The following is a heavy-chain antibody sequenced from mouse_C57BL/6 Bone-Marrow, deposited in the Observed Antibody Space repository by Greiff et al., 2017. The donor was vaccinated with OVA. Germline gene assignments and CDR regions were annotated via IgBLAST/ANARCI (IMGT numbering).Heavy chain of an antibody. D-gene: IGHD1-1*01. J-gene: IGHJ2*01. CDR2: IYPRDGST. Sequence: VQLQQSDAELVKPGASVKISCKVSGYTFTDHTIHWMKQRPEQGLEWIGYIYPRDGSTKYNEKFKGKATLTADKSSSTAYMQLNSLTSEDSAVYFCASPYGSSFYYFDYWGQGTTLTVSS. CDR3: ASPYGSSFYYFDY. V-gene: IGHV1-78*01. CDR1: GYTFTDHT.